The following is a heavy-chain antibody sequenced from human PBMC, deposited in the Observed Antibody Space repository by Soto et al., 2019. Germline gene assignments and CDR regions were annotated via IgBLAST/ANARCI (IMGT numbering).Heavy chain of an antibody. Sequence: NPSETLSLTCAVYGGSFSGYYWSWIRQPPGKGLEWIGEINHSGSTNYNPSLKSRVTISVDTSKNQFSLKLSSVTAADTAVYYCARGAYYYGSGSYYNRALYFDYWGQGTLVTVSS. V-gene: IGHV4-34*01. D-gene: IGHD3-10*01. CDR3: ARGAYYYGSGSYYNRALYFDY. CDR1: GGSFSGYY. CDR2: INHSGST. J-gene: IGHJ4*02.